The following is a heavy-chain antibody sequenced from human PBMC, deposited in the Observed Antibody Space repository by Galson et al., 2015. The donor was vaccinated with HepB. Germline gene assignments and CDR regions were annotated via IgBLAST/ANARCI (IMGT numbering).Heavy chain of an antibody. D-gene: IGHD3-10*01. J-gene: IGHJ6*02. CDR3: ARGPSFLRGVDCGMDV. Sequence: SLRLSCAASGFTFSTYDIHWVRQVPGKGLEWLAVTSFDENNKHYADSVKGRFSISRYNSTDTVFLQMNGLRAEDTAVYYCARGPSFLRGVDCGMDVWGQGTTVTVSS. CDR1: GFTFSTYD. V-gene: IGHV3-30*03. CDR2: TSFDENNK.